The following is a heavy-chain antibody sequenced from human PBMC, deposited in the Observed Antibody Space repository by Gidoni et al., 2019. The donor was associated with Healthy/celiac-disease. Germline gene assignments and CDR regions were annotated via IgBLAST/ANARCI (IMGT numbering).Heavy chain of an antibody. D-gene: IGHD6-25*01. CDR2: INSDGSST. J-gene: IGHJ5*02. Sequence: EVQLVESGGGLVQPGGSLRLSCAASGFTFSSYWMHWVRQAPGKGLVWVSRINSDGSSTSYADSVKGRFTISRDNAKNTLYLQMNSLRAEDTAVYYCARDPEAATLHPSGLRFDPWGQGTLVTVSS. CDR3: ARDPEAATLHPSGLRFDP. CDR1: GFTFSSYW. V-gene: IGHV3-74*01.